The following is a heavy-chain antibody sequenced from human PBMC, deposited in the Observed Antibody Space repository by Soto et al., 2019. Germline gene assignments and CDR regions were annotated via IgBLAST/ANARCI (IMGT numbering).Heavy chain of an antibody. J-gene: IGHJ5*02. Sequence: GGSLRLSCAASGFSVSSNYLTWVRQAPGKGLEWVSVIYSESIRYYADSVKGRFSISRDNSKNTLYLQMNNLRAEDTAIYYCSRDQGGRGGSGYSVNWFAPWAQRTLVTVPS. D-gene: IGHD2-15*01. CDR1: GFSVSSNY. V-gene: IGHV3-66*01. CDR3: SRDQGGRGGSGYSVNWFAP. CDR2: IYSESIR.